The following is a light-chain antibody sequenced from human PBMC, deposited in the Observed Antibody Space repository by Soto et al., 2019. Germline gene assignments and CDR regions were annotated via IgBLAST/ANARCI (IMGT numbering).Light chain of an antibody. CDR1: SSDVGGYNH. CDR2: EVN. CDR3: SSYSSSSTLV. J-gene: IGLJ2*01. Sequence: QSALTQPASVSGSPGQSITISCTGTSSDVGGYNHVSWYQQHPGRAPKLLIYEVNDRPSGVSNRFSASKSGNTASLTISGLQAEDEADYYCSSYSSSSTLVFGGGTKLTVL. V-gene: IGLV2-14*01.